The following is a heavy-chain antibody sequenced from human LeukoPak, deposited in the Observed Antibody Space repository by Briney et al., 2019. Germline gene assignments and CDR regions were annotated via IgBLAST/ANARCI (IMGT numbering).Heavy chain of an antibody. D-gene: IGHD2-15*01. Sequence: GGSRRLSCAPLGSTFSRSWLGWVRQAPGKGREWVAIIKEDGSEKYYVDSVKGRFTISRDNAENSLYLQMNSLRAEDTAVYYCARDRGGRTGLDDWGQGTLVTVSS. CDR2: IKEDGSEK. J-gene: IGHJ4*02. CDR3: ARDRGGRTGLDD. CDR1: GSTFSRSW. V-gene: IGHV3-7*01.